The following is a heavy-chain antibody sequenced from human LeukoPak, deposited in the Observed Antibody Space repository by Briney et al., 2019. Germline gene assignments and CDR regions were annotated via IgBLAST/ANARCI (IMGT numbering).Heavy chain of an antibody. CDR1: GGTFSSSA. CDR3: ATLGRYCSGGSCPGD. V-gene: IGHV1-69*04. D-gene: IGHD2-15*01. J-gene: IGHJ4*02. Sequence: GASVKVSCKASGGTFSSSAISWVRQAPGQGLEWMGRIIPILGIANYAQKFQGRITITADKSTSTAYMELSSLRSEDTAVYYCATLGRYCSGGSCPGDWGQGTLVTVSS. CDR2: IIPILGIA.